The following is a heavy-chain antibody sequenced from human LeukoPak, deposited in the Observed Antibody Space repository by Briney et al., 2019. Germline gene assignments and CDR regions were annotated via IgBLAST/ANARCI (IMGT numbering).Heavy chain of an antibody. J-gene: IGHJ4*02. D-gene: IGHD3-10*01. V-gene: IGHV1-8*01. CDR2: MNPNSGNT. Sequence: ASVKVSCKASGYTFTSYDINWVRQATGQGLEWMGWMNPNSGNTGYAQKFQGRVTMTRNTSISTAYMELSSLRSEDTAVYYCARVSRYGSGSYYYSWGQGTLVTVSS. CDR1: GYTFTSYD. CDR3: ARVSRYGSGSYYYS.